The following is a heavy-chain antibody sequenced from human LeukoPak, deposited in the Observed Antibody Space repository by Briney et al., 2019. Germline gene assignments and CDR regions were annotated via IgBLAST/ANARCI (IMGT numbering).Heavy chain of an antibody. J-gene: IGHJ4*02. D-gene: IGHD5-24*01. CDR2: IKQDGSEK. CDR1: GFTFSSYW. V-gene: IGHV3-7*05. CDR3: ARRKMATIYYFDY. Sequence: GVSLRLSCAASGFTFSSYWMSWVRQAPGKGLEWVANIKQDGSEKYYVDSVKGRFTIPRDNAKNSLYLQMNSLRAEDTAVYYCARRKMATIYYFDYWGQGTLVTVSS.